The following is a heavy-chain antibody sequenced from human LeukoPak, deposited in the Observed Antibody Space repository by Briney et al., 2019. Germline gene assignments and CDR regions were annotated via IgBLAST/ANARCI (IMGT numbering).Heavy chain of an antibody. CDR1: GYSISSAFY. V-gene: IGHV4-4*07. D-gene: IGHD1-26*01. J-gene: IGHJ6*03. Sequence: SETLSLTCAVSGYSISSAFYWSWIRQPAGKGLEWIGRIYTSGSTNYNPSLNSRVTMPVDTSKKQCSLKLSSVTAADTAVYYCARVRGSSGSYEYYHYMDVWGKGTTVTISS. CDR2: IYTSGST. CDR3: ARVRGSSGSYEYYHYMDV.